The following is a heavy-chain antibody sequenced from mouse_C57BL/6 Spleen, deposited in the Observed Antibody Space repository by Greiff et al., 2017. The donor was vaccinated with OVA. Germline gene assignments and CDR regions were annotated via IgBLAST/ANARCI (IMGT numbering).Heavy chain of an antibody. CDR2: IWSGGST. D-gene: IGHD1-1*01. J-gene: IGHJ4*01. CDR1: GFSLTSYG. V-gene: IGHV2-2*01. Sequence: QVQLKESGPGLVQPSQSLSITCTVSGFSLTSYGVHWVRQSPGKGLEWLGVIWSGGSTDYNAAFISRLSISKDNSKSQVFFKMNSLQADDTAIYYCARNYGSSYGYAMDYWGQGTSVTVSS. CDR3: ARNYGSSYGYAMDY.